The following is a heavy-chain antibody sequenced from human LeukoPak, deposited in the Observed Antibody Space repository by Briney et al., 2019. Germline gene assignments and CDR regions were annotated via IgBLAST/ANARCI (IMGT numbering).Heavy chain of an antibody. V-gene: IGHV4-61*02. CDR1: GGSISSGSYY. Sequence: SETLSLTCTVSGGSISSGSYYWSWIRQPAGKGLEWIGRIYTSGSTNYNPSLKSRVTISVDTSKNQFSLKLSSVTAADTAVYYCARENSGYYVAYFDYWGQGTLVTVSS. D-gene: IGHD5-12*01. CDR3: ARENSGYYVAYFDY. J-gene: IGHJ4*02. CDR2: IYTSGST.